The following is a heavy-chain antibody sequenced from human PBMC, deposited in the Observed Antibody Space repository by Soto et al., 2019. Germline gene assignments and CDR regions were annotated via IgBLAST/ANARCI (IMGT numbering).Heavy chain of an antibody. Sequence: QITLKESGPTLVKPTQTLTLTCTFSGFSLSTSGVGVGWIRQPPGKALEWLALIYWDDDKRYSPSLKSRLTITKDTSKTQVVLTMTTMDPVDTATYYCAHNGEQLVFDYWGQGTLVTVSS. V-gene: IGHV2-5*02. J-gene: IGHJ4*02. CDR3: AHNGEQLVFDY. D-gene: IGHD6-13*01. CDR1: GFSLSTSGVG. CDR2: IYWDDDK.